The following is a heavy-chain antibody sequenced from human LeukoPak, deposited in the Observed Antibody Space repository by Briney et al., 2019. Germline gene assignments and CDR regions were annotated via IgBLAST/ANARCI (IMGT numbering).Heavy chain of an antibody. Sequence: SVKVSCKASGGTFSSYAISWVRQAPGQGLVWMGGIIPIFGTANYAQKFQGRVTITTDESTSTAYMELSSLRSEDTAVYYCARGDDSSGYYFDYWGQGTLVTVSS. V-gene: IGHV1-69*05. CDR2: IIPIFGTA. J-gene: IGHJ4*02. CDR1: GGTFSSYA. D-gene: IGHD3-22*01. CDR3: ARGDDSSGYYFDY.